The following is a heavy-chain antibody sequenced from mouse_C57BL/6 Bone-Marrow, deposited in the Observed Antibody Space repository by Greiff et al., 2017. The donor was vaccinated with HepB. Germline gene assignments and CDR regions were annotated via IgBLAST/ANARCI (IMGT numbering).Heavy chain of an antibody. V-gene: IGHV1-81*01. D-gene: IGHD1-1*01. CDR2: IYPRSGNT. J-gene: IGHJ4*01. CDR3: ARGVTTVVARYAMDY. CDR1: GYTFTSYG. Sequence: VQLQQSGAELARPGASVKLSCKASGYTFTSYGISWVKQRTGQGLEWIGEIYPRSGNTYYNEKFKGKATLTADKSSSTPYMDLRSLTSEDSAVYFCARGVTTVVARYAMDYWGQGTSVTVSS.